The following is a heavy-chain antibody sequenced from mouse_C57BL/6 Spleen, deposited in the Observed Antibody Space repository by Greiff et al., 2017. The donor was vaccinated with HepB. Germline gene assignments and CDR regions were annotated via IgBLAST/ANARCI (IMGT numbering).Heavy chain of an antibody. CDR1: GYSITSGYY. CDR2: ISYDGSN. Sequence: EVKLQESGPGLVKPSQSLSLTCSVTGYSITSGYYWNWIRQFPGNKLEWMGYISYDGSNNYNPSLKNRISITRDTSKNQFFLKLNSVTTEDTATYYCARRGDYDEGYYYAMDYWGQGTSVTVSS. CDR3: ARRGDYDEGYYYAMDY. J-gene: IGHJ4*01. D-gene: IGHD2-4*01. V-gene: IGHV3-6*01.